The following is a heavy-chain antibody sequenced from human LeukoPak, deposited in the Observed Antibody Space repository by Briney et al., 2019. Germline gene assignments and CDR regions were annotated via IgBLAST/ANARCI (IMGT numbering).Heavy chain of an antibody. V-gene: IGHV3-23*01. J-gene: IGHJ5*02. Sequence: GGSLRLSCAVSGFTFSSYAMSWVRQAPGKGLEWVSAISGSGGSTYYADSVKGRFTISRDNSKNTLYLQMNSLRAEDTAVYYCAKRGEGYISSTPRGWFDPWGQGTLVTVSS. CDR1: GFTFSSYA. CDR3: AKRGEGYISSTPRGWFDP. D-gene: IGHD6-13*01. CDR2: ISGSGGST.